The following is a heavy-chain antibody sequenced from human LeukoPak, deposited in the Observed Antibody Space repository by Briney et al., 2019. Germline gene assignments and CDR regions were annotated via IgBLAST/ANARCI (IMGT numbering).Heavy chain of an antibody. D-gene: IGHD3-22*01. CDR3: AKPSYYDSSAYAFDI. J-gene: IGHJ3*02. CDR2: VSYDGNNK. CDR1: GFTFSSFA. V-gene: IGHV3-30*18. Sequence: GGSLRLSCAASGFTFSSFAIHWVRQAPGKGLEWVAFVSYDGNNKYYADSVKGRFTISRDNSKNTLYLQMNSLRAEDTAVYYCAKPSYYDSSAYAFDIWGQGTMVTVSS.